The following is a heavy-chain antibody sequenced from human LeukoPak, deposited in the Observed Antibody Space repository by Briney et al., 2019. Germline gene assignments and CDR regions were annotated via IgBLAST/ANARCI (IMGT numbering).Heavy chain of an antibody. J-gene: IGHJ4*02. V-gene: IGHV3-23*01. D-gene: IGHD6-13*01. CDR1: GFTFSSYA. CDR2: ISGSGGST. Sequence: HPGGSLRLSCAASGFTFSSYAMSWVRQAPGKGLEWVSAISGSGGSTYYADSVKGRFTISRDNSKNTLYLQMNSLRAEDTAVYYCAKDRWRSSSWKIFDYWGQGTLVTVSS. CDR3: AKDRWRSSSWKIFDY.